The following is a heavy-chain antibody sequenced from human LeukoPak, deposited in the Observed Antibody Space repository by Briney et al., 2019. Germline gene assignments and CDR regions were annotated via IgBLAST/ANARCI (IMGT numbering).Heavy chain of an antibody. Sequence: GGSLRLSCAASGFTFSIYWMHWVRQAPGKGLVWVSRINTDGSTTDYADSVKGRFTISRDNSKNALHLQMSSLRAEDTAVYYCAKSQRNDQQVVQRIDYWGQGTLVTVSS. CDR1: GFTFSIYW. J-gene: IGHJ4*02. D-gene: IGHD2-2*01. CDR3: AKSQRNDQQVVQRIDY. CDR2: INTDGSTT. V-gene: IGHV3-74*01.